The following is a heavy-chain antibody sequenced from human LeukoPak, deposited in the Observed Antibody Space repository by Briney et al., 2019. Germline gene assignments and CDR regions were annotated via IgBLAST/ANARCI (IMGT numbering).Heavy chain of an antibody. Sequence: ASVKVSCKASGYTFTGYYMHWVRQAPGQGLEWMGWINPNSGGTNYAQKLQGRVTMTTDTSTSTAYMELRSLRSDDTAVYYCARDPAYYDILTAQERDDAFDIWGQGTMVTVSS. CDR2: INPNSGGT. CDR3: ARDPAYYDILTAQERDDAFDI. CDR1: GYTFTGYY. V-gene: IGHV1-2*02. J-gene: IGHJ3*02. D-gene: IGHD3-9*01.